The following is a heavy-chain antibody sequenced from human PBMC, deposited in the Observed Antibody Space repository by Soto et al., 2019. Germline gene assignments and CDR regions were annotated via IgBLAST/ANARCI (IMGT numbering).Heavy chain of an antibody. D-gene: IGHD6-19*01. J-gene: IGHJ4*02. Sequence: QVQLVESGGGVVQPGRSLRLSCAASGFTFSSYGMHWVRQAPGKGLEWVAVISYDGSNKYYADSVKGRFTISRDNSKNTLDLQMNSLRAEDTAVYYCAKVPYSSGWYGDYWGQGTLVTVSS. CDR1: GFTFSSYG. CDR3: AKVPYSSGWYGDY. V-gene: IGHV3-30*18. CDR2: ISYDGSNK.